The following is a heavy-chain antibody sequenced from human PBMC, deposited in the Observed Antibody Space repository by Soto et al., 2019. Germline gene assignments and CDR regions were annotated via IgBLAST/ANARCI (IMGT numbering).Heavy chain of an antibody. CDR3: ATWGTDPNPIVVVPAAIDREAFDI. V-gene: IGHV1-24*01. D-gene: IGHD2-2*01. J-gene: IGHJ3*02. CDR1: GSTLTELS. CDR2: FDPEDGET. Sequence: ASVKVSCQVSGSTLTELSMHWVRQAPGKGLEWMGGFDPEDGETIYAQKFQGRVTMTEDTSTDTAYMELSSLRSEDTAVYYCATWGTDPNPIVVVPAAIDREAFDIWGQGTMVTVSS.